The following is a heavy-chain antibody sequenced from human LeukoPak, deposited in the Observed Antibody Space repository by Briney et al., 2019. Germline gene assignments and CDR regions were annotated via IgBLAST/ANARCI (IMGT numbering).Heavy chain of an antibody. Sequence: SETLSLTCTVSGGSISSYYWSWIRQPPGRGLEWIGYIYYSGSTNYNPSLKSRVTISVDTSKNQFSLKLSSVTAADTAVYYCARPLIGFDAFDIWGQGTMVTVSS. J-gene: IGHJ3*02. CDR2: IYYSGST. CDR1: GGSISSYY. V-gene: IGHV4-59*01. CDR3: ARPLIGFDAFDI.